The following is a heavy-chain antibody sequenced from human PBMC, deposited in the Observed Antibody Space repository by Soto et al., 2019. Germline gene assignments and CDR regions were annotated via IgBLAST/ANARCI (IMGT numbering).Heavy chain of an antibody. CDR1: GFTFSNYA. CDR3: ARLPYSYVSLYFFDF. Sequence: GGSLRLSCAASGFTFSNYAVSWVRQSPGRGLEWVASISDRGGSTKYADSVDGRFTISRDNSRNTLFLQMDTLRAEDTAVYYCARLPYSYVSLYFFDFWGQGTLVTVSS. V-gene: IGHV3-23*01. D-gene: IGHD5-18*01. J-gene: IGHJ4*02. CDR2: ISDRGGST.